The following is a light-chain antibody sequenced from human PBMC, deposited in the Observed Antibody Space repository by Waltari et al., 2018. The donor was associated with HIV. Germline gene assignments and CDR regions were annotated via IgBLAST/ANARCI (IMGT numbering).Light chain of an antibody. CDR1: QSVATY. J-gene: IGKJ5*01. Sequence: EIVLTQSPASLSLSPGERATLSCRASQSVATYLAWYQHKPGQAPSLLLYDVFQRATGIPARFRGSGSGTDCTLTISSLEPEDFAVYYCQERSSWPPAFGQGTRLEIK. CDR2: DVF. V-gene: IGKV3-11*01. CDR3: QERSSWPPA.